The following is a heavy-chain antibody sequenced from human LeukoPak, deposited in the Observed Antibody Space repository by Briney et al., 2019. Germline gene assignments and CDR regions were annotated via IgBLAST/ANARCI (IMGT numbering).Heavy chain of an antibody. V-gene: IGHV3-48*03. D-gene: IGHD5-18*01. CDR1: GFTFSSYE. Sequence: GGSLRLSCAASGFTFSSYEMNWVRQAPGKGLEWVSYISTTGSSIYYADSVKGRFTISRDNVKNLLYLQMNSLRAEDTAVYYCAYVDTAMAVSAWGQGTLVTVSS. CDR3: AYVDTAMAVSA. J-gene: IGHJ5*02. CDR2: ISTTGSSI.